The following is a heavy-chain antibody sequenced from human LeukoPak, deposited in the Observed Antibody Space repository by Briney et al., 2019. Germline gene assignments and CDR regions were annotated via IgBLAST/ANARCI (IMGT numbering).Heavy chain of an antibody. Sequence: SETLSLTCTVSGGSIRSDYWGWIRQPPGKGLEWIGSIYYSGTAYYNPSLESRVTISVDTSMRQFSLKMSSVTAADTAVYYCARRSSRAADFDYWGQGTLVTVSS. J-gene: IGHJ4*02. CDR3: ARRSSRAADFDY. CDR1: GGSIRSDY. D-gene: IGHD6-13*01. CDR2: IYYSGTA. V-gene: IGHV4-39*01.